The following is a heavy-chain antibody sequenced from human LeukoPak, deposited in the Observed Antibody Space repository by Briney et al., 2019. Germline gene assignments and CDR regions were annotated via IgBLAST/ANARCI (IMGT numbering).Heavy chain of an antibody. CDR2: IYHSGST. CDR3: ARDKGVPAATYYYYYMDV. D-gene: IGHD2-2*01. CDR1: GGSISSSNW. V-gene: IGHV4-4*02. Sequence: PSGTLSLTCAVSGGSISSSNWWSWVRQPPGKGLEWIGEIYHSGSTNYNPSLKSRVTISIDKSKNQFSLKLSSVTAADTAVYYCARDKGVPAATYYYYYMDVWGKGTTVTVSS. J-gene: IGHJ6*03.